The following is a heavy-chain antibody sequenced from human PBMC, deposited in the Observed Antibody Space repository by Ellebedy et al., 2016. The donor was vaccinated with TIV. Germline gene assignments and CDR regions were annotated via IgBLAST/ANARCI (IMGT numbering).Heavy chain of an antibody. CDR3: ARDRTYYFDSSGYSH. Sequence: PGGSLRLSCAASGFTFKSYALHWVRQAPGKGLEWVAHISSDESNKYYADFVQGRVTIYRDNSKNTVYLQMDSLRPDDTAVYYCARDRTYYFDSSGYSHWGQGTLVTVSS. CDR2: ISSDESNK. V-gene: IGHV3-30-3*01. D-gene: IGHD3-22*01. CDR1: GFTFKSYA. J-gene: IGHJ4*02.